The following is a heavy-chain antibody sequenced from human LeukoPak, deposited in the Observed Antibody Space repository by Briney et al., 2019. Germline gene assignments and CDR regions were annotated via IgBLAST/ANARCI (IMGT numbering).Heavy chain of an antibody. J-gene: IGHJ4*02. V-gene: IGHV1-18*04. CDR2: ISAYNGNT. Sequence: ASVKVSCKASGYTFTSYGISWVRQAPGQGLEWVGWISAYNGNTNYAQKLRGRVTMTTDTSTSTAYMELRSLRSDDTAVYYCAREKRGYSYGYLDYWGQGTLVTVSS. CDR3: AREKRGYSYGYLDY. D-gene: IGHD5-18*01. CDR1: GYTFTSYG.